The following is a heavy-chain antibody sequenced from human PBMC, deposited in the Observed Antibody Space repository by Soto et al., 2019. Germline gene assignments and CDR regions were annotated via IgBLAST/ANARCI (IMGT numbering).Heavy chain of an antibody. CDR2: IYSSGAT. V-gene: IGHV4-59*01. CDR3: AGQTIFRVVTLDY. Sequence: SGTLSLTCIVSGGSITGNDWSWVRQPPGKGLEWIGYIYSSGATNYRSSLRSRVTMSVDSSKSQFSLNLTSVIAADTAVYYCAGQTIFRVVTLDYWGEGMLVTVSS. CDR1: GGSITGND. D-gene: IGHD3-3*01. J-gene: IGHJ4*02.